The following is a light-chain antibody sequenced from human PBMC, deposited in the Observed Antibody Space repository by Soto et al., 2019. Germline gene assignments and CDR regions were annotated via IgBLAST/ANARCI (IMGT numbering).Light chain of an antibody. J-gene: IGKJ4*01. CDR3: QQYKNWPPVT. V-gene: IGKV3-15*01. CDR2: EAS. CDR1: HSISSS. Sequence: EIVMTQSPATLCVSPGERATLSCRASHSISSSLAWYQQIPGQPPRLLIYEASTRATGVPARFSGSGSGTEFTLTISSLQSEDFAVYYCQQYKNWPPVTFGGGTRVEIK.